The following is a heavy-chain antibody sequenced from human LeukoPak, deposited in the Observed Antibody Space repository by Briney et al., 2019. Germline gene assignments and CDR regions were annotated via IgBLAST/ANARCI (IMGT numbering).Heavy chain of an antibody. CDR2: IYYSGRT. CDR1: GGSISSSSFY. CDR3: ARIRYSENIDY. Sequence: SETLCLTCTVSGGSISSSSFYWGWIRQPPGKGLECIGSIYYSGRTYYNPSLKSRVTISVDTSKNQFSLKLSSVTAADTAVYYCARIRYSENIDYWGQGTLVTVSS. V-gene: IGHV4-39*01. J-gene: IGHJ4*02. D-gene: IGHD1-1*01.